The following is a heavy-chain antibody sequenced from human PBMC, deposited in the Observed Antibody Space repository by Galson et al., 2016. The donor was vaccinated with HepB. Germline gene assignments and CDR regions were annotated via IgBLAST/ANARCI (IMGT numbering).Heavy chain of an antibody. J-gene: IGHJ3*02. V-gene: IGHV1-2*02. CDR3: ARIKEELRRAFDI. D-gene: IGHD1-7*01. CDR2: INPNSGGT. CDR1: GYTFTADY. Sequence: SVKVSCKASGYTFTADYMHWVRQAPGQGLEWMGWINPNSGGTHYAQKFQGRVTLTRDTSISTAYMELSSLISDDTAVYYCARIKEELRRAFDIWGQGTMVTVSS.